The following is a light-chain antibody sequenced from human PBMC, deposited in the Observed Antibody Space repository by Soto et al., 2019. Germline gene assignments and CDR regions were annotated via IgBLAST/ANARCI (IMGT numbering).Light chain of an antibody. CDR2: DXS. CDR3: LQYIAVTPT. CDR1: QEISNH. V-gene: IGKV1-16*02. J-gene: IGKJ5*01. Sequence: DILMTQSPSSLAASVRHXVSIICGSSQEISNHLRWXHQKQGXAPKXXXYDXSTWQSGVPSKFSGGGYGTEFTLTISSLHPEYFATYYCLQYIAVTPTFGQGTRLEIK.